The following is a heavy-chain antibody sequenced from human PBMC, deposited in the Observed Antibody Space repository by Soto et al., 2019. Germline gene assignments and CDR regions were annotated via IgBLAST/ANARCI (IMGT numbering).Heavy chain of an antibody. CDR3: ARKSSGWYKWFDP. J-gene: IGHJ5*02. Sequence: SETLSLTCSVSDGSISSSSYYWGWIRQPPGKGLEWIGSIYYSGSIYYDPSLKSRVTISVDTSKNQFSLKLSSVTAAETAVYYCARKSSGWYKWFDPWGQGTLVTVSS. CDR2: IYYSGSI. D-gene: IGHD6-19*01. V-gene: IGHV4-39*01. CDR1: DGSISSSSYY.